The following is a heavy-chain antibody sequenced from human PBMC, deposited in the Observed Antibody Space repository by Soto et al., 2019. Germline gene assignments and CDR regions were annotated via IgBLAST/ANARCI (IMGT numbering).Heavy chain of an antibody. D-gene: IGHD2-15*01. CDR1: GYSFSTYG. V-gene: IGHV1-18*01. Sequence: QVQLVQSGAEVKKPGASVKVSCKASGYSFSTYGINWVRHAPGQGLEWMGWISAHNGDTEYAQNVQDRVTMTTDSSTSTDYMELKSLRYDDTAVDYCAKAHCIIVVNGAFDSWGQGAMVTVSS. CDR2: ISAHNGDT. CDR3: AKAHCIIVVNGAFDS. J-gene: IGHJ3*02.